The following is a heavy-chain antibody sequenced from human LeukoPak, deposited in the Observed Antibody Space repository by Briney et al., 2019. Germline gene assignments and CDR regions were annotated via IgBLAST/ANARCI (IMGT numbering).Heavy chain of an antibody. Sequence: APVKVSCKASGYTFTSYGISWVRQAPGQGLEWMGWISAYNGNTNYAQKLQGRVTTTTDTSTSTAYMELRSLRSDDTAVYYCARNGGYDILTGYDFDYWGQGTLVTVSS. CDR3: ARNGGYDILTGYDFDY. V-gene: IGHV1-18*04. CDR1: GYTFTSYG. D-gene: IGHD3-9*01. J-gene: IGHJ4*02. CDR2: ISAYNGNT.